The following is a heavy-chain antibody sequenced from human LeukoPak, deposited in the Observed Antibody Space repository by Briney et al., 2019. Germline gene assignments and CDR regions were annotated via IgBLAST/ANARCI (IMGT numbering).Heavy chain of an antibody. CDR2: ITWDGHNT. CDR1: GFTFDDYS. J-gene: IGHJ4*02. Sequence: GGSLTLSCAASGFTFDDYSMHWVRQLPGKGLEWVSLITWDGHNTYYAHSVHGRFTISRDNSKNSLYLEMNSLRTEDTALYYCAKLGEMAAITGYFDYWGQGTLVSVSS. V-gene: IGHV3-43*01. CDR3: AKLGEMAAITGYFDY. D-gene: IGHD5-24*01.